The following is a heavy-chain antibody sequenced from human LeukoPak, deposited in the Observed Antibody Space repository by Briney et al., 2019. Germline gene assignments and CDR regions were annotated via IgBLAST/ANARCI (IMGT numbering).Heavy chain of an antibody. CDR2: INHSGST. V-gene: IGHV4-34*01. J-gene: IGHJ4*02. CDR3: ARGDYGGNLDY. D-gene: IGHD4-23*01. Sequence: ASETLSLTCAVYGGSFSGYYWSWIRQPPGKGLEWIGEINHSGSTNYNPSLKSRVTISVDTSKNQFSLKLSSVTAADTAVYYCARGDYGGNLDYWGQGTLVTVSS. CDR1: GGSFSGYY.